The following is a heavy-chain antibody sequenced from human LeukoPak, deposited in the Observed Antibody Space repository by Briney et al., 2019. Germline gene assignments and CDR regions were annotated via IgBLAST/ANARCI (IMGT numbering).Heavy chain of an antibody. CDR2: IYWDDDK. CDR1: GFSLSTSGVG. J-gene: IGHJ5*02. D-gene: IGHD6-13*01. Sequence: SGPTLVEPTQTLTLTCTFSGFSLSTSGVGVGWIRQPPGKALEWLALIYWDDDKRYSPSLNGRLTITKDPSKNQVVLTMTNMDPVDTATYYCAYRPYSSSWYTYNWFDPWGQGTLVTVSS. CDR3: AYRPYSSSWYTYNWFDP. V-gene: IGHV2-5*02.